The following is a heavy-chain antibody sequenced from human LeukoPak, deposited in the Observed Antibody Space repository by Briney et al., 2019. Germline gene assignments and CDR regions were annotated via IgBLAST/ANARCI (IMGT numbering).Heavy chain of an antibody. V-gene: IGHV3-64*01. CDR1: GFNFSTYA. Sequence: GGSLRLSCAASGFNFSTYAMHWVRQAPGEGLEYVSAISSNGINTYYANSVKGRFTISRDNSKNTLYLQMGSLRAEDMAVYYCVRVIQGINSSWYGSWGQGTLVTVSS. J-gene: IGHJ1*01. CDR2: ISSNGINT. D-gene: IGHD6-13*01. CDR3: VRVIQGINSSWYGS.